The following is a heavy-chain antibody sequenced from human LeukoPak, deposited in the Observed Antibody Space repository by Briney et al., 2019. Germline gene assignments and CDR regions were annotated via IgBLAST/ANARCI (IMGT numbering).Heavy chain of an antibody. CDR3: ARGRLPYYYGSGRTFDY. Sequence: SETLSLTCAVYGGSFSGYYWSWIRQPPGKGLEWIGEINHSGSTNYNPSLKSRVTISVDTSKNQFSLKLSSVTAADTAVYYCARGRLPYYYGSGRTFDYRGQGTLVTVSS. CDR1: GGSFSGYY. CDR2: INHSGST. D-gene: IGHD3-10*01. V-gene: IGHV4-34*01. J-gene: IGHJ4*02.